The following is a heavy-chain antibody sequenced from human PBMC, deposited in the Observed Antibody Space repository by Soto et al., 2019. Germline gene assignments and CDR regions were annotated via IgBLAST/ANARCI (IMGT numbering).Heavy chain of an antibody. CDR3: AIDRPTTFSADL. CDR1: GFTFTDHS. CDR2: INDISNAI. D-gene: IGHD5-12*01. Sequence: EVQLVESGGGLVQPGGSLRLSCTASGFTFTDHSMNWVRHAPGKGLEWLSYINDISNAIHYADSVKGRFGMSRDNAKKSVFLQMNSLRGEDTGVYYCAIDRPTTFSADLWGQGTVVTVSS. J-gene: IGHJ3*01. V-gene: IGHV3-48*04.